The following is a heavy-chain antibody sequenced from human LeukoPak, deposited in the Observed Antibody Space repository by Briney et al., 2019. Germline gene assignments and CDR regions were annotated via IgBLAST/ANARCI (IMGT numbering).Heavy chain of an antibody. V-gene: IGHV3-30*18. CDR1: GFTFSSYG. D-gene: IGHD2-15*01. J-gene: IGHJ4*02. CDR3: AKDPSRCSGGSCPLDY. CDR2: ISYDGSNK. Sequence: GGSLRLSCAASGFTFSSYGMYWVRQAPGKGLEWVAVISYDGSNKYYADSVKGRFTISRDNSKNTLYLQMNSLRAEDTAVYYCAKDPSRCSGGSCPLDYWGQGTLVTVSS.